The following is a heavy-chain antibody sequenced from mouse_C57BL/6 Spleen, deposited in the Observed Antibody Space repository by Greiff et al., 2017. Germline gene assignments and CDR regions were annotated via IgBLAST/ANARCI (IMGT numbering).Heavy chain of an antibody. V-gene: IGHV1-19*01. Sequence: EVQLQQSGPVLVKPGASVTMSCKASGYTFTDYYMNWVKQSHGKSLEWIGVINPYNGGTSYNQKFKGKATLTVDKSYSTAYMELNSLTSEDAAVYYCARIVFYYGYPYFDYWGQGTTLTVSS. CDR3: ARIVFYYGYPYFDY. D-gene: IGHD2-2*01. J-gene: IGHJ2*01. CDR1: GYTFTDYY. CDR2: INPYNGGT.